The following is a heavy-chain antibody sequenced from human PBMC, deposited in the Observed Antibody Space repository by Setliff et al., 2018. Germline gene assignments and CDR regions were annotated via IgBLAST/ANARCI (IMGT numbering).Heavy chain of an antibody. J-gene: IGHJ6*03. CDR1: GLTFSHAW. CDR2: IRSRNDGGTT. CDR3: TSAKLERRTGHHYYMDV. D-gene: IGHD1-1*01. V-gene: IGHV3-15*01. Sequence: GGSLRLSCAASGLTFSHAWMTWVRQSPGKGLEWVGRIRSRNDGGTTDYAAPVKGRFIFSRDDSKNTLYLQMNNLKTEDTATYYCTSAKLERRTGHHYYMDVWGKGTTVTVSS.